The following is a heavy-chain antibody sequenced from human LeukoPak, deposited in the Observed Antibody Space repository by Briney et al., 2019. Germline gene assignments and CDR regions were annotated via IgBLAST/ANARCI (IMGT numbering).Heavy chain of an antibody. CDR2: INPNSGGT. D-gene: IGHD3-10*01. CDR3: ARDRDYYGSGSYYKGAYYFDY. Sequence: ASVKVSCKASGYTFTGHYMHWVRQAPGQGLEWMGWINPNSGGTNYAQKFQGRVTMTRDTSISTAYMELSRMRSDDTAVYYCARDRDYYGSGSYYKGAYYFDYWGQGTLVTVSS. V-gene: IGHV1-2*02. J-gene: IGHJ4*02. CDR1: GYTFTGHY.